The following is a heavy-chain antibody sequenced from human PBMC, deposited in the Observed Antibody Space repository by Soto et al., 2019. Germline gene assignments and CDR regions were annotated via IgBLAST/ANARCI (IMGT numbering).Heavy chain of an antibody. Sequence: GGSLRLSCAASGFTFSSYSMNWVRQAPGKGLEWVSYISSSSSTIYYADSVKGRFTISRDNAKNSLYLQMNSLIAEYFSLYYCARHPERIAQIGWFDPWGQGTLVTVSS. V-gene: IGHV3-48*01. D-gene: IGHD6-13*01. J-gene: IGHJ5*02. CDR3: ARHPERIAQIGWFDP. CDR1: GFTFSSYS. CDR2: ISSSSSTI.